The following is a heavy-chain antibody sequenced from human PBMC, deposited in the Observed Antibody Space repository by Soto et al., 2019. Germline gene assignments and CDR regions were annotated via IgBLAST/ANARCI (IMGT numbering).Heavy chain of an antibody. Sequence: PSETLSLTCTVSGGSISSGGYYWSWIRQHPGNGLEWIGYIYYSGSTYYNPSLKSRVTISIDTSKNQFSLKLTSVTAADTAVYYCARVDDLRVRGTYNWFDPWGQGTLVTVSS. D-gene: IGHD3-10*01. CDR1: GGSISSGGYY. J-gene: IGHJ5*02. CDR3: ARVDDLRVRGTYNWFDP. V-gene: IGHV4-31*03. CDR2: IYYSGST.